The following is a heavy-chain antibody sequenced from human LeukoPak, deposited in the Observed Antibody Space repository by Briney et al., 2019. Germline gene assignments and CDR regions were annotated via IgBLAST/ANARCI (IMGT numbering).Heavy chain of an antibody. CDR3: ARVRCSGGSCFDFDY. CDR1: GVSISTYY. CDR2: IYYSGST. D-gene: IGHD2-15*01. Sequence: SETLSLTCTVSGVSISTYYWSWIRQPPGKGLDWIGYIYYSGSTNYNPSLKSRVTISVDTSKNQFSLKLSSVTAADTAVYYCARVRCSGGSCFDFDYWGQGTLVTVSS. J-gene: IGHJ4*02. V-gene: IGHV4-59*01.